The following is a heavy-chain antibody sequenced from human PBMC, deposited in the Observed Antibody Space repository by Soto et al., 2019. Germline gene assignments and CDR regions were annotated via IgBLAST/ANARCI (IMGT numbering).Heavy chain of an antibody. CDR1: GFTFNTYG. J-gene: IGHJ6*01. CDR3: ARADCTGAYCYSWPFNYGVDV. CDR2: IWYDGSNK. V-gene: IGHV3-33*08. D-gene: IGHD2-15*01. Sequence: GESLKISCTTSGFTFNTYGMHWVRQAPGKGLEWVAIIWYDGSNKYYADSVKGRFTISRDNSKNTLYLQMNSLRAEDTALYYCARADCTGAYCYSWPFNYGVDVWGQGTTVTVYS.